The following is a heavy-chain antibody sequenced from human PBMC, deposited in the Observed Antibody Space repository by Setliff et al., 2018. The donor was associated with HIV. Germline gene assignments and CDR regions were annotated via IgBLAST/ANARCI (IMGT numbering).Heavy chain of an antibody. Sequence: PGGSLRLSCLASGFTFSTYSMNWIRQTPEKGLEWISYISSSSSTIYYADSVKGRFTISRDNAKNSLYLQMNSLRAEDTAVYYCARDLYFYYYMDVWGKGTTVTVSS. D-gene: IGHD3-9*01. CDR2: ISSSSSTI. J-gene: IGHJ6*03. CDR3: ARDLYFYYYMDV. CDR1: GFTFSTYS. V-gene: IGHV3-48*01.